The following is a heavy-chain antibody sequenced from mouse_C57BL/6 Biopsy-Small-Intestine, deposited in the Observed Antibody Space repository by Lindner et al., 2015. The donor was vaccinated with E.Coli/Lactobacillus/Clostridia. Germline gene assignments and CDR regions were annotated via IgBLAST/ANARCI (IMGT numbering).Heavy chain of an antibody. V-gene: IGHV1-54*01. CDR1: GYAFTNYL. Sequence: RPGTSVKVSCKASGYAFTNYLIEWVKQRPGQGLEWIGVINPGSGGTNYNEKFKGKATLTADKSSSTAYMQLSSLTSEDSAVYFCARGGDYDGFAYWGQGTLVTVSA. CDR3: ARGGDYDGFAY. D-gene: IGHD2-4*01. J-gene: IGHJ3*01. CDR2: INPGSGGT.